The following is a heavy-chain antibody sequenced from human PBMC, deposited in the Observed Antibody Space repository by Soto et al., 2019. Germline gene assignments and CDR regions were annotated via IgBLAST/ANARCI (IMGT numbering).Heavy chain of an antibody. Sequence: EVQLVESGGGLVQPGGSLRVSCAASGFTFSTYSMNWVRQAPGKGLEWVSYMSSRSLTIYYTDSVKGRFTISRDNAKNSLYLQMNSLRDEDTAVYYRARGGSSSDNGMDVWGQGTTVTVSS. CDR2: MSSRSLTI. J-gene: IGHJ6*02. CDR3: ARGGSSSDNGMDV. V-gene: IGHV3-48*02. D-gene: IGHD6-6*01. CDR1: GFTFSTYS.